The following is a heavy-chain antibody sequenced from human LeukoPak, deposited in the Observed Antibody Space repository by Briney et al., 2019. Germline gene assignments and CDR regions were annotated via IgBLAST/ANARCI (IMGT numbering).Heavy chain of an antibody. V-gene: IGHV3-21*01. CDR3: ARDYCSSTSCSAYYYYYYGMDV. J-gene: IGHJ6*02. CDR1: GFTFSSYS. Sequence: GGSLRLSCAASGFTFSSYSINWVRQAPGKGLEWVSSISSSSSYIYYADSVKGRFTISRDNAKNSLYLKMNSLRAEDTAVYYCARDYCSSTSCSAYYYYYYGMDVWGQGTTVTVSS. CDR2: ISSSSSYI. D-gene: IGHD2-2*01.